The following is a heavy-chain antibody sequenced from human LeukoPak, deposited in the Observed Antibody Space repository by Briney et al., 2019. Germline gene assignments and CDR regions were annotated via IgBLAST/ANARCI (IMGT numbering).Heavy chain of an antibody. CDR1: GGSISSGSYY. D-gene: IGHD3-16*02. Sequence: SQTLSLTCTVSGGSISSGSYYWSWIRQPAGKGLEWVVRIYTSGSTNYNPSLKSRVTISVDTSKNQFSLKLSSVPAADTAVYYWARDRAYDYVWGSYRYIWFDPWGQGTLVTVSS. CDR2: IYTSGST. J-gene: IGHJ5*02. CDR3: ARDRAYDYVWGSYRYIWFDP. V-gene: IGHV4-61*02.